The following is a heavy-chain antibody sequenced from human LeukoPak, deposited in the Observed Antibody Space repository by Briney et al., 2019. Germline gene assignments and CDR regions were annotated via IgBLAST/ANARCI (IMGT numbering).Heavy chain of an antibody. D-gene: IGHD3-9*01. J-gene: IGHJ4*02. CDR1: GGSFSNYY. CDR2: INRNGST. Sequence: PSETLSLTCAVDGGSFSNYYWSWIRQPPGKGLEWIGEINRNGSTNYNPSLKSRVTISVDTSKNQFSLKLSSVTAADTAVYYCARAQLRYFDWFPDFDYWGQGTLVTVSS. CDR3: ARAQLRYFDWFPDFDY. V-gene: IGHV4-34*01.